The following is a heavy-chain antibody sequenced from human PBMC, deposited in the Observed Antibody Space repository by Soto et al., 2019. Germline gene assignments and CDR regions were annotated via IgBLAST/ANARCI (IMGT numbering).Heavy chain of an antibody. CDR3: ARVPGYYDSSGFWWFDP. J-gene: IGHJ5*02. CDR1: GYIFTNYG. D-gene: IGHD3-22*01. V-gene: IGHV1-18*04. Sequence: QVQLVQSGAEVKNPGASVKVSCKASGYIFTNYGITWVRQAPGQGLEWMGRISAYNGDTNYAQNVQGRVTMTTDTSTSTAYMELRSLRSDDTAVYYCARVPGYYDSSGFWWFDPWGQGTLVTVSS. CDR2: ISAYNGDT.